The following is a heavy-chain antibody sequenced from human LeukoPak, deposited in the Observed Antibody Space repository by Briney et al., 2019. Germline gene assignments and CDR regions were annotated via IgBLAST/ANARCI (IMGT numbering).Heavy chain of an antibody. J-gene: IGHJ4*02. V-gene: IGHV3-21*01. Sequence: GGSLRLSCAASGFTFSTYNMNWVRQAPGKGLEWVSSISGSSSYIYYADSVKGRFTISRDNAKTSLYLQMNSLGPEDTAIYYCTAAWSNFDFWGQGILVAVSS. D-gene: IGHD6-25*01. CDR1: GFTFSTYN. CDR2: ISGSSSYI. CDR3: TAAWSNFDF.